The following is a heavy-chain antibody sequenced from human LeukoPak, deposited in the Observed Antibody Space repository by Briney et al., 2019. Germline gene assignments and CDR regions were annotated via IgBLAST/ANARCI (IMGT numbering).Heavy chain of an antibody. CDR2: INHSGST. CDR1: GGSFSGYY. J-gene: IGHJ4*02. D-gene: IGHD4-11*01. Sequence: SETLSLTCAVYGGSFSGYYWSWIRQPPGKGLEWIGEINHSGSTNYNPSLKSRVTISVDTSKNQFSLKLSSVTAADTAVHYCARHETLENSNYFDYWGQGTLVTVSS. V-gene: IGHV4-34*01. CDR3: ARHETLENSNYFDY.